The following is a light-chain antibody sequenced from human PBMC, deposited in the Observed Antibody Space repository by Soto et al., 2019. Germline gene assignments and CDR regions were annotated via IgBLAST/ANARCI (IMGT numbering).Light chain of an antibody. CDR1: QSLNNW. Sequence: DIQMTQSPSTLSASVGDRVTITCRASQSLNNWLAWYQQKQGKAPKLLIYKASSLESGGPSRFSGSGSGTEFTVTISSLQPDDFATYYCQQFNSYVWTFGQGTKVEIK. J-gene: IGKJ1*01. CDR3: QQFNSYVWT. CDR2: KAS. V-gene: IGKV1-5*03.